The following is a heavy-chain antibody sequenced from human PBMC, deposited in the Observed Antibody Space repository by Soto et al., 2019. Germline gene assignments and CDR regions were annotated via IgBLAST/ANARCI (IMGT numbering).Heavy chain of an antibody. J-gene: IGHJ6*02. Sequence: VGSLNIYCQVPGYRFTSYRIAWVPQMPGKGLEWMGIIYPGDSDTRYSPSFQGQVTISADKSISTAYLQWSSLKASDTAMYYCARSPHPSYGMDVWGQGTTVTVSS. V-gene: IGHV5-51*01. CDR2: IYPGDSDT. CDR1: GYRFTSYR. CDR3: ARSPHPSYGMDV.